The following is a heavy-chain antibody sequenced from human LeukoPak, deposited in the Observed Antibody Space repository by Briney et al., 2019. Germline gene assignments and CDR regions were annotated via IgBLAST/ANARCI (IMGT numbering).Heavy chain of an antibody. J-gene: IGHJ4*02. CDR2: IKEDGSTE. D-gene: IGHD2-2*01. V-gene: IGHV3-7*01. CDR3: AKEGWGTSSWRDY. CDR1: GFTFSSYE. Sequence: PGGSLRLSCAASGFTFSSYEMNWVRQAPGKGLEWVANIKEDGSTEYYVDSVKGRFIISRDNAKNSMYLQMNSLRAEDTALYYCAKEGWGTSSWRDYWGQGTLVTVSS.